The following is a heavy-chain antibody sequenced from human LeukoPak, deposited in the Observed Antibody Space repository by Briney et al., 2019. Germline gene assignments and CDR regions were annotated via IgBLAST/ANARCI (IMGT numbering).Heavy chain of an antibody. D-gene: IGHD1-1*01. CDR3: AREAATTGYFDY. CDR2: IFHSGNT. J-gene: IGHJ4*02. Sequence: PSQTLSLTCTVSGGATSSGGYYWNWIRQHPGMGLEWVGYIFHSGNTYYNPSLRGRVTISVDTSKNQFSLKLNSVTAADTAVYYCAREAATTGYFDYWGQGTLVTVSS. V-gene: IGHV4-31*03. CDR1: GGATSSGGYY.